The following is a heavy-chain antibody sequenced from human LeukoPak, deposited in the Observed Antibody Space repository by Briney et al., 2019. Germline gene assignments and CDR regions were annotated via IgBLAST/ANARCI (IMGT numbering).Heavy chain of an antibody. J-gene: IGHJ4*02. CDR3: ARGHIKDFWSDYLYSFDY. Sequence: GASVKVSCKASGYTFTDYYMHWVRQAPGQGLEWMGWINPNSGGTNYAQKFQGRVTVTRDTSINTVYMEVSRLRSDDTAVYYCARGHIKDFWSDYLYSFDYWGQGTRVTVSS. CDR1: GYTFTDYY. CDR2: INPNSGGT. V-gene: IGHV1-2*02. D-gene: IGHD3-3*01.